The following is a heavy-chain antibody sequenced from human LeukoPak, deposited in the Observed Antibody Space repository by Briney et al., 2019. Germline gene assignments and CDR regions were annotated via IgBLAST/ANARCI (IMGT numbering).Heavy chain of an antibody. Sequence: KAGASLRLSCAAPGFTFSDHNMGWMRQAPGKGLEWTSYMSGSGIYYADSVKGRFTISRDNAKNSLCLQMSSLRAEDSAVYFCARRSLTTGGHAFDVWGQGTLVTVSS. V-gene: IGHV3-11*01. J-gene: IGHJ3*01. CDR1: GFTFSDHN. D-gene: IGHD1-1*01. CDR3: ARRSLTTGGHAFDV. CDR2: MSGSGI.